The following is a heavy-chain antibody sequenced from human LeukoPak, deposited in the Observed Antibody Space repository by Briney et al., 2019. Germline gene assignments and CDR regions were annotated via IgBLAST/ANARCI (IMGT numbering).Heavy chain of an antibody. CDR3: ARARGHNYYGSGSYYYDYYFDY. D-gene: IGHD3-10*01. V-gene: IGHV4-31*03. J-gene: IGHJ4*02. Sequence: SQTLSLTCTVSGGSISSGGYYWRWIRQHPGKGLEWIGYIYYSGSTYYNPSLKSRVTISVDTSKNQFSLKLSSVTAADTAVYYCARARGHNYYGSGSYYYDYYFDYWGQGTLVTVSS. CDR2: IYYSGST. CDR1: GGSISSGGYY.